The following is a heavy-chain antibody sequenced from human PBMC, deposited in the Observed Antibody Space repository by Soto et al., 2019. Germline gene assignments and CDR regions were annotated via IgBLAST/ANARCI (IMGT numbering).Heavy chain of an antibody. CDR3: ARDGGPYCSGGSCDLGMDV. D-gene: IGHD2-15*01. Sequence: QVQLVQSGAEVKKPGASVKVSCKASGYTFTSYGISWVRQAPGQGLEWMGWISAYNGNTNYAQKLQGRVTMTTDTATNTAYMELRSLRSDDTAVYYCARDGGPYCSGGSCDLGMDVWGQGTTVTVSS. CDR1: GYTFTSYG. J-gene: IGHJ6*02. CDR2: ISAYNGNT. V-gene: IGHV1-18*01.